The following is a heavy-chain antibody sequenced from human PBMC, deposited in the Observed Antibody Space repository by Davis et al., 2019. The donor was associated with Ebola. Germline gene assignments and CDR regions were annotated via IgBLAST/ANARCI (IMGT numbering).Heavy chain of an antibody. Sequence: PAGSLTLSCAASGFTFSSYWMSWVRQAPGKGLEWVANIKQDGSENYYADSVKGRFTISRDNSENTLHLQMNSLRPEDTAVYYCAKGQTAAGLYNSGWHWINDGFDIWGQGTMVTVSS. CDR2: IKQDGSEN. J-gene: IGHJ3*02. D-gene: IGHD6-19*01. V-gene: IGHV3-7*01. CDR1: GFTFSSYW. CDR3: AKGQTAAGLYNSGWHWINDGFDI.